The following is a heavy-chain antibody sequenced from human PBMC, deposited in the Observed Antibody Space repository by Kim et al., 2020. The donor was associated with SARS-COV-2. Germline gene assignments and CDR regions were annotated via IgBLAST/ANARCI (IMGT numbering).Heavy chain of an antibody. CDR3: ARGATVLLWSAEQDNWFDP. D-gene: IGHD3-10*01. Sequence: SETLSLTCTVSGGSSSIGSYYWNWIRQPAGKGLEWIGHIYSGNTNYNPSLKSRVTISLDTSKNQFSLKLSSVTAADTAVYYCARGATVLLWSAEQDNWFDPWGQGTLVTVSS. J-gene: IGHJ5*02. V-gene: IGHV4-61*09. CDR1: GGSSSIGSYY. CDR2: IYSGNT.